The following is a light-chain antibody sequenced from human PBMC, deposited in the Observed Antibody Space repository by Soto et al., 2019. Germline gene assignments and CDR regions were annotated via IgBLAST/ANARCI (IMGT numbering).Light chain of an antibody. J-gene: IGLJ2*01. CDR2: LNSDGSH. CDR3: QTWGTVV. CDR1: SGHSSYA. V-gene: IGLV4-69*01. Sequence: QLVLTQWPSASASLGASVKLTCTLSSGHSSYAIAWHQQQPEKGPRYLMKLNSDGSHSKGDGIPDRFSGSSSGAERYLTISSLQSEDEADYYCQTWGTVVFGGGTKLTVL.